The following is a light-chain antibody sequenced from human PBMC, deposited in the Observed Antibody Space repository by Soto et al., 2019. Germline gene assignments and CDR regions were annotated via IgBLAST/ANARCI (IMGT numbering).Light chain of an antibody. CDR1: SGHSSYA. CDR2: LYSDGSH. CDR3: QTWATGIQV. Sequence: QSVLTQSPSASASLGASVKLTCTLSSGHSSYAIAWHQQQPEKGPRYLMKLYSDGSHSKGDGIPDRFSGSSSGAERYLTISSLQSEDEADYYCQTWATGIQVFGGGTKLTVL. J-gene: IGLJ2*01. V-gene: IGLV4-69*01.